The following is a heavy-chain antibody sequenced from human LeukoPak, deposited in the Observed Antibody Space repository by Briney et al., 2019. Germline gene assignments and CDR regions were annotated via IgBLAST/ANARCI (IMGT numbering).Heavy chain of an antibody. V-gene: IGHV3-23*01. CDR2: ISDSGAGT. CDR3: AIAKGPTDIVVAATGVFGY. CDR1: GFSFSTYA. J-gene: IGHJ4*02. Sequence: PGGSLRLSCAASGFSFSTYAMSWVRQVPGKGPEWVSGISDSGAGTYYPDSVKGRFTISRDNSKNTVYLQMNSLRVDDTAVYYCAIAKGPTDIVVAATGVFGYWGRGALVTVSS. D-gene: IGHD6-19*01.